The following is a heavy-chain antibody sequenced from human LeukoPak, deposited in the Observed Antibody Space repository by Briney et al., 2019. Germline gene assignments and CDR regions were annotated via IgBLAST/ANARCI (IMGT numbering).Heavy chain of an antibody. Sequence: GGSLRLSCAASGFTFNTYAMSWVRQSPGPGLGWVSTISGSGGSTYYADSVKGRFTISRDNSKTTLYLQMNSLRAEDTAVYYCAKYTAYSTGWPSYWGQGTLVTVS. CDR1: GFTFNTYA. J-gene: IGHJ4*02. CDR2: ISGSGGST. V-gene: IGHV3-23*01. CDR3: AKYTAYSTGWPSY. D-gene: IGHD6-19*01.